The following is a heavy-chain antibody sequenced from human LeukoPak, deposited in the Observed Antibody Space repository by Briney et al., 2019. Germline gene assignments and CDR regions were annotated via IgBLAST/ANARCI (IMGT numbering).Heavy chain of an antibody. CDR2: INPSGGST. D-gene: IGHD6-13*01. Sequence: ASVKVSCKASGYTFTSYYMHWVRQAPGQGLEWMGIINPSGGSTSYAQKFQGRVTMTRDMPTSTVYMELSSLRSEDTAVYYCARGIAAARDAFDIWGQGTMVTVSS. V-gene: IGHV1-46*01. CDR3: ARGIAAARDAFDI. CDR1: GYTFTSYY. J-gene: IGHJ3*02.